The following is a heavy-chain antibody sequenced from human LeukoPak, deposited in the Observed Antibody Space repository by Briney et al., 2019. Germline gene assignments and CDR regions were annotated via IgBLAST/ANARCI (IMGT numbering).Heavy chain of an antibody. V-gene: IGHV4-39*07. Sequence: SETLSLTCTVSGGSISSSTYYWGWIRQPPGKGLEWIGSIYYRGNSYYNPSLKSRVTISVDTSKNQFSLKLSSVTAADTAVYYCARNGAAAGTSYYYYYMDVWGKGTTVTISS. CDR3: ARNGAAAGTSYYYYYMDV. CDR2: IYYRGNS. D-gene: IGHD6-13*01. CDR1: GGSISSSTYY. J-gene: IGHJ6*03.